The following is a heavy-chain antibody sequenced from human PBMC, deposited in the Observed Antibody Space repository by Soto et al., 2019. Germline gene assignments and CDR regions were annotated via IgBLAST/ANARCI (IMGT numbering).Heavy chain of an antibody. V-gene: IGHV3-33*01. CDR2: IWYDGSKI. CDR3: ARPLEQHQLGFGMDV. Sequence: GGSLRLSCAASGFTFSTYGMHWVRQAPGKGLEWVAVIWYDGSKIYYADSVKGRFTISRGNSKSTLYLQMNSLRAEDTAVYYCARPLEQHQLGFGMDVWGQGSLVTVSS. D-gene: IGHD6-13*01. J-gene: IGHJ6*01. CDR1: GFTFSTYG.